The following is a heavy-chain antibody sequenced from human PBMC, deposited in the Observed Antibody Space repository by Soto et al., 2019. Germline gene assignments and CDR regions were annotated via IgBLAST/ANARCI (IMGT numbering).Heavy chain of an antibody. Sequence: QVQLQESGPGLVKPSETLSLICTVSGGSITSYYWTWIRQPPGKGLEWIGYINYSGSTNYNPSLKSRITISVDTSKNLFSLKLSSVTAADTAVYFCARVAYDFWSGWGGAGYYYYLDVWGKGTTVTVSS. CDR3: ARVAYDFWSGWGGAGYYYYLDV. CDR2: INYSGST. V-gene: IGHV4-59*01. CDR1: GGSITSYY. J-gene: IGHJ6*03. D-gene: IGHD3-3*01.